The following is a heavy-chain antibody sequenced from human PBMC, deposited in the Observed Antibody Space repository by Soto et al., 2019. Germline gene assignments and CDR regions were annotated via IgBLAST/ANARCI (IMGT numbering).Heavy chain of an antibody. J-gene: IGHJ5*02. CDR3: ARVNQRLYAGPNWFDP. CDR1: GFTFSSYS. CDR2: ISSSSSYI. Sequence: VQLVESGGGVVQPGGSLRLSCAASGFTFSSYSMNWVRQAPGKGLEWVSSISSSSSYIYYADSVKGRFTISRDNAKNSLYLQMNSLRAEDTAVYYCARVNQRLYAGPNWFDPWGQGTLVTVSS. D-gene: IGHD2-2*01. V-gene: IGHV3-21*01.